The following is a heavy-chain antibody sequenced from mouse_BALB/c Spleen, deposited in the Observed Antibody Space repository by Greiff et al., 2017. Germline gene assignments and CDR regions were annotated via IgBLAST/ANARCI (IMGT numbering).Heavy chain of an antibody. Sequence: VKLEESGPGLVAPSQSLSITCTVSGFSLTSYGVHWVRQPPGKGLEWLGVIWAGGSTNYNSALMSRLSISKDNSKSQVFLKMNSLQTDDTAMYYCARHYAGYAMDYWGQGTSVTVSS. J-gene: IGHJ4*01. CDR2: IWAGGST. CDR3: ARHYAGYAMDY. D-gene: IGHD1-1*02. V-gene: IGHV2-9*02. CDR1: GFSLTSYG.